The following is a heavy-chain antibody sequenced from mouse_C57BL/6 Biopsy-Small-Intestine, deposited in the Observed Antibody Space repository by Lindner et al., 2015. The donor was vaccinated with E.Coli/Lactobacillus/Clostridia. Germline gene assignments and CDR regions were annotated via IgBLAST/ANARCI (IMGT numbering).Heavy chain of an antibody. CDR1: GYTFTDYN. CDR2: INPNNGGT. V-gene: IGHV1-22*01. J-gene: IGHJ4*01. CDR3: ATGPLYAMDY. D-gene: IGHD6-1*01. Sequence: VQLQESGPELVKPGASVKISCKASGYTFTDYNMHWVKQSHGKILEWIGYINPNNGGTSYNQKFKGKATLTVNKSSSTAYMELRSLTSEDSAVYYCATGPLYAMDYWGQGTSVTVSS.